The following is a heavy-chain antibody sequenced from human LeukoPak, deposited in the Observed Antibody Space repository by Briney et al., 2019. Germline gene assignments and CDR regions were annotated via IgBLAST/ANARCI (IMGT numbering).Heavy chain of an antibody. Sequence: PGGSLRLSCAASGFTFSSNYMSWVRQAPGKGLEWVSVIYSGGNTYYGDAVKGRFNISRDNSNNTLYLQMNSRRAEYTAVYYCARVGGSSYNYWGEGGLVTVSS. CDR3: ARVGGSSYNY. CDR2: IYSGGNT. CDR1: GFTFSSNY. J-gene: IGHJ4*02. V-gene: IGHV3-53*01. D-gene: IGHD1-26*01.